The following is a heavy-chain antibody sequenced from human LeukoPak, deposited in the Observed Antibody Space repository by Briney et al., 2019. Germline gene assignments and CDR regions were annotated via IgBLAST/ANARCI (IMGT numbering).Heavy chain of an antibody. CDR2: IIPIFGTA. Sequence: SVKVSCKASGGTFSSYAISWVRQAPGQGLERMGGIIPIFGTANYAQKFQGRVTITADESTSTAYMELSSLRSEDTAVYYCARDSGSSWYASSAGYFDYWGQGTLVTVSS. V-gene: IGHV1-69*13. CDR1: GGTFSSYA. CDR3: ARDSGSSWYASSAGYFDY. J-gene: IGHJ4*02. D-gene: IGHD6-13*01.